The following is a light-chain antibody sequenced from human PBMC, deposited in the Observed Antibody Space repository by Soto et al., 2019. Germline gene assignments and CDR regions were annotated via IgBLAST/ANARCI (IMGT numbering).Light chain of an antibody. CDR2: DVS. J-gene: IGLJ1*01. Sequence: QSVLTQPASVSGSPGQSITISCTGTSSDVGGYKYVSWYQQHPGEAPKLMIYDVSNRPSGVSNRFSGSKSGNTASLTISGLQAEDEADYYCSSYTSSGTRVFGTGTKVTVL. CDR1: SSDVGGYKY. CDR3: SSYTSSGTRV. V-gene: IGLV2-14*01.